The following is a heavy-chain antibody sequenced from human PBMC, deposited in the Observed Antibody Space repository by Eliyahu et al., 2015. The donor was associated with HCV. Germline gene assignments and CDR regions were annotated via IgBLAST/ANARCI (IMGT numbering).Heavy chain of an antibody. CDR2: IIPIFGTA. D-gene: IGHD6-13*01. CDR3: ARGQQPPPIYQRNWYFDL. J-gene: IGHJ2*01. CDR1: GGTFSSYA. V-gene: IGHV1-69*01. Sequence: QVQLVQPGAEVKKPGSSVKVSCKASGGTFSSYAISWVRQAPGQGLEWMGGIIPIFGTANYAQKFQGRVTITADESTSTAYMELSSLRSEDTAVYYCARGQQPPPIYQRNWYFDLWGRGTLVTVSS.